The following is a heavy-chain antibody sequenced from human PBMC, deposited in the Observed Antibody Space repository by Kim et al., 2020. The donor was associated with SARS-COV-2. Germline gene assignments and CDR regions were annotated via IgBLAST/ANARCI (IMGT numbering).Heavy chain of an antibody. D-gene: IGHD6-19*01. V-gene: IGHV4-59*01. Sequence: SETLSLTCTVSGDSISTYFWSWIRQPPGKGLEWIGYIHYTGSTKYNTSLKSRLTISVDTSKNQFSLNLNSVTAADTAVYYWARDSGAVTGIWYFDLWGRGTLVTVSS. CDR1: GDSISTYF. CDR2: IHYTGST. J-gene: IGHJ2*01. CDR3: ARDSGAVTGIWYFDL.